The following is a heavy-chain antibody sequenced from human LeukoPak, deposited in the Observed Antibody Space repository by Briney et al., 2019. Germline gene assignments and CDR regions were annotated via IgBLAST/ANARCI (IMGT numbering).Heavy chain of an antibody. CDR2: IYYSGSA. Sequence: SETLSLTCTVYGGSISSGGYYWSWIRQHPGNGLEWIGYIYYSGSAYYNPSLKSRVTISVDTSKNQFSLKLSSVTAADTAVYYCASQKVAHDAFDIWGQGTMVTVSS. J-gene: IGHJ3*02. CDR1: GGSISSGGYY. V-gene: IGHV4-31*03. CDR3: ASQKVAHDAFDI.